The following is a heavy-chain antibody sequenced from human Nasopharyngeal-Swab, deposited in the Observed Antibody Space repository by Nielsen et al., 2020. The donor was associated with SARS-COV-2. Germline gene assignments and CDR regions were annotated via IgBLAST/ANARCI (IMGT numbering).Heavy chain of an antibody. D-gene: IGHD3-3*01. V-gene: IGHV1-8*01. CDR1: GYTFTSDD. CDR3: ARLSNYDFWSGYYAYMDV. Sequence: ASVKADCKASGYTFTSDDINWARQATGQGLEWMGWMNPNSGNTGYAQKFQGRVTMTRNTSISTAYMELSSLRSEDTAVYYCARLSNYDFWSGYYAYMDVWGKGTTVTVSS. CDR2: MNPNSGNT. J-gene: IGHJ6*03.